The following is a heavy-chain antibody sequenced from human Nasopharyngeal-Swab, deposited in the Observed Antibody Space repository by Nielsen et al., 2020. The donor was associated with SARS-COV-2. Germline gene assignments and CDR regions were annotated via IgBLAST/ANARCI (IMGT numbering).Heavy chain of an antibody. CDR2: IAHDASNE. CDR1: GFTFSSFG. Sequence: GESLKIYCAASGFTFSSFGMHWVRKAPGKGLEWVAFIAHDASNEYYGDSVKGRFSISRDSSKNTLYLQMDSLRGEDTAVYYCARDAPAHYGAFYWGRGTLVTVSS. V-gene: IGHV3-30*03. CDR3: ARDAPAHYGAFY. D-gene: IGHD4-17*01. J-gene: IGHJ4*02.